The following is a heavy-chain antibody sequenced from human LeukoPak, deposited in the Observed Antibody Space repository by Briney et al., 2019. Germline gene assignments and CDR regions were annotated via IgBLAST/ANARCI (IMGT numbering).Heavy chain of an antibody. J-gene: IGHJ5*02. CDR3: ARESLEWFDP. D-gene: IGHD1-1*01. Sequence: ASVKVSCKASGYTFTSYAMHWVRQAPGQRLEWMGWINAGNGNTKYSQNLQGRVTMTTDTSANTIYMELRNLRSDDTAVYYCARESLEWFDPWGQGTLVTVSS. V-gene: IGHV1-3*01. CDR1: GYTFTSYA. CDR2: INAGNGNT.